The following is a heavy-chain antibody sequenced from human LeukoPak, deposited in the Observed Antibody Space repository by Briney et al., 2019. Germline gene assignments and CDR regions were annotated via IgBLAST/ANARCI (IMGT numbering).Heavy chain of an antibody. CDR2: MNPDSGGT. J-gene: IGHJ3*02. V-gene: IGHV1-2*02. CDR1: GYTFTDYY. D-gene: IGHD5-12*01. Sequence: ASVKLCCSASGYTFTDYYIHWVRQAPGQGLGWMGGMNPDSGGTNYAQKVQGRVTMTRDTYISTAYMELSRLRSDDTAVYYCAKDFRDIVATIGHDAFDIWGQGTMVTVSS. CDR3: AKDFRDIVATIGHDAFDI.